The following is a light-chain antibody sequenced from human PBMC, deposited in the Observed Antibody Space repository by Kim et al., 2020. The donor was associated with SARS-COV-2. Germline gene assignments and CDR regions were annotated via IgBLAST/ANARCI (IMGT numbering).Light chain of an antibody. Sequence: VSPGQTASITCSGDRLEDKYVSCYQQRKPGQSPVLIIYQDTKRPSGIPERFSGSNSGNTATLTISGTQAIDEADYYCQAWDSSTVLFGGGTQLTVL. CDR2: QDT. J-gene: IGLJ2*01. V-gene: IGLV3-1*01. CDR3: QAWDSSTVL. CDR1: RLEDKY.